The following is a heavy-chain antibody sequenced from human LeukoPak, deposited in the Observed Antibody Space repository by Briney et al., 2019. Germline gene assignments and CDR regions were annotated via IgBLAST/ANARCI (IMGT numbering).Heavy chain of an antibody. CDR2: IYTSGST. D-gene: IGHD6-19*01. CDR3: ARDPEAGGYYYGMDV. Sequence: SETLSLTCTVSGGSISSYYWSWIRQPAGKGLEGIGRIYTSGSTNYNPSLKSRVTMSVDTSKNQFSLKLSSVTAADTAVYYCARDPEAGGYYYGMDVWGQGTTVTVSS. V-gene: IGHV4-4*07. CDR1: GGSISSYY. J-gene: IGHJ6*02.